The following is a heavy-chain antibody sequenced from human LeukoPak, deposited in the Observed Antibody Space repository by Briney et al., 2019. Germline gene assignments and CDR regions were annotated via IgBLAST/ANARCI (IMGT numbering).Heavy chain of an antibody. Sequence: GESLKISCKGSGYSFTSYWIGWVRQMPGKGLEWMGIIYPGDSDTRYSPSFQGQVTISADKSISTAYLQWSSLRASDTAMYYCARTVLRYFDWSPAGGFDYWGQGTLVTVSS. V-gene: IGHV5-51*01. CDR1: GYSFTSYW. D-gene: IGHD3-9*01. CDR2: IYPGDSDT. CDR3: ARTVLRYFDWSPAGGFDY. J-gene: IGHJ4*02.